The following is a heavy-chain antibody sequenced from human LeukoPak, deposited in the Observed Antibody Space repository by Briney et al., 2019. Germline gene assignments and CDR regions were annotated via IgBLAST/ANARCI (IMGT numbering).Heavy chain of an antibody. V-gene: IGHV1-2*02. D-gene: IGHD3-10*01. CDR3: ARHPMVREPYDY. CDR1: GYTFTGYY. J-gene: IGHJ4*02. Sequence: GASVKVSCKASGYTFTGYYMHWVRQAPGQGLEWTGWINPNSGGTNYAQKFQGRVTMTRDTSISTAYMELSRLRSDDTAVYYCARHPMVREPYDYWGQGTLVTVSS. CDR2: INPNSGGT.